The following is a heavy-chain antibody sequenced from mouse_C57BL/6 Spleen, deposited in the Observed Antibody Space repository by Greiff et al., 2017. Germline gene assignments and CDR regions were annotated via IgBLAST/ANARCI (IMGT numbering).Heavy chain of an antibody. Sequence: VKLKQSGPELVKPGASVKISCKASGYAFSSSWLNWVKQRPGKGLEWIGRISPGDGDTNYNGTFKGQSTLTADKASSTAYMQLSSLRSEDSAVYFCAREGTAQATDYWGQGTTRTVS. CDR2: ISPGDGDT. V-gene: IGHV1-82*01. CDR3: AREGTAQATDY. J-gene: IGHJ2*01. CDR1: GYAFSSSW. D-gene: IGHD3-2*02.